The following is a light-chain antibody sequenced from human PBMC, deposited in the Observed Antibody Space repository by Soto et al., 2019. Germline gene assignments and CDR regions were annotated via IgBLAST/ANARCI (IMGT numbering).Light chain of an antibody. J-gene: IGLJ2*01. CDR2: EVS. V-gene: IGLV2-14*01. CDR1: SSDVGGYNY. Sequence: QSALTQPASVSGSRGQSITISCTGTSSDVGGYNYVSWYQQHPGKAPKLMIYEVSNRPSGVSHRFSGSKSANKASLTISGLQAEDEADYYCSSYSSSSTLVVFGGGTKLTVL. CDR3: SSYSSSSTLVV.